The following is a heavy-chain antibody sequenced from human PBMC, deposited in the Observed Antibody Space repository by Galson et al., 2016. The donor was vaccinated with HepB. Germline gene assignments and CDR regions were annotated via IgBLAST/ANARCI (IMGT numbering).Heavy chain of an antibody. V-gene: IGHV3-48*02. CDR2: ISPTSTTV. CDR3: AREWTWNYGDYYFGLDV. CDR1: GFLFSTYS. Sequence: SLRLSCAASGFLFSTYSFNWVRQAPGKGLEWVSYISPTSTTVQYADSGRGRFTISRDNGNNSLYLEMKGLRDEDTAVYYCAREWTWNYGDYYFGLDVWGLGTPVSVSS. D-gene: IGHD1-7*01. J-gene: IGHJ6*02.